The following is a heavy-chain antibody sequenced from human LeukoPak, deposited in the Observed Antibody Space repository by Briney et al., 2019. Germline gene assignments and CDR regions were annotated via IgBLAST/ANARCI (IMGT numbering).Heavy chain of an antibody. CDR2: ISGDGTRT. Sequence: GGSLRPSCAASGFSFSSYAMTWARQAPVKGLEWVSAISGDGTRTYYADSVKGRFTISRDNAKNSLYLQMSNLRAEDTAVYFCARGGGLDVWGQGATVTVSS. D-gene: IGHD3-16*01. CDR1: GFSFSSYA. J-gene: IGHJ6*02. CDR3: ARGGGLDV. V-gene: IGHV3-23*01.